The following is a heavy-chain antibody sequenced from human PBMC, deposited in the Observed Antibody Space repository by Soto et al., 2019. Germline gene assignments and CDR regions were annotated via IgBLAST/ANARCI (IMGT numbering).Heavy chain of an antibody. Sequence: QVQLVESGGGLVQPGGSLRLSCTASGFTFSDYYMTWIRQAQGKGLESVSYISSSGTRMYYADSVKGRFTISRDNAKNSLYLQLNSLRAEDTAVYYCAREYYDVLTDYYRYYYIDVWGKGITVTVSS. CDR3: AREYYDVLTDYYRYYYIDV. D-gene: IGHD3-9*01. CDR2: ISSSGTRM. V-gene: IGHV3-11*01. J-gene: IGHJ6*03. CDR1: GFTFSDYY.